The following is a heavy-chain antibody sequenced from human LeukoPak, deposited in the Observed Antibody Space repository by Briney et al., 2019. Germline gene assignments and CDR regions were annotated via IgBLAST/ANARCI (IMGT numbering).Heavy chain of an antibody. CDR1: GFTVSSNY. J-gene: IGHJ6*03. Sequence: PGGSLRLSCAASGFTVSSNYMSWVRQAPGKGLEWVSVIYSGGSTYYADSVKGRFTISRDNSKNTLYLQMNSLRAEDTAVYYCAKEPNYGSGSSYYYYMDVWGKGTTVTISS. V-gene: IGHV3-66*01. CDR2: IYSGGST. D-gene: IGHD3-10*01. CDR3: AKEPNYGSGSSYYYYMDV.